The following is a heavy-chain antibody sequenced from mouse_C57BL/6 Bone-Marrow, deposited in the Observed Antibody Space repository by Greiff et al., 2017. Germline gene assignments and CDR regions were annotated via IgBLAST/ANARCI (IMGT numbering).Heavy chain of an antibody. Sequence: EVQGVASGGDLVKPGGSLKLSCAASGFTFSSYGMSWVRQTPDKRLEWVATISSGGSYTYYPDSVKGRFTISRYNAKNTLYLQMSSLKSEDTAMYYCARAYYYGSWFAYWGQGTLVTVSA. CDR2: ISSGGSYT. CDR3: ARAYYYGSWFAY. CDR1: GFTFSSYG. V-gene: IGHV5-6*01. J-gene: IGHJ3*01. D-gene: IGHD1-1*01.